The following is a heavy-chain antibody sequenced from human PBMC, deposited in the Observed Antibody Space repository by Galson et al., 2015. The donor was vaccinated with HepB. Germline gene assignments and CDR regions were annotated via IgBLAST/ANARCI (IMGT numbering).Heavy chain of an antibody. Sequence: SLRLSCAASGFTFSSYAMHWVRQAPGKGLEYVSAISSNGGSTYYADSVKGRFTISRDNSKNTLYLQMNSLRAEDTAVYYCARDGGYDSSGYYGMDVWGQGTTVTVSS. D-gene: IGHD3-22*01. CDR1: GFTFSSYA. CDR2: ISSNGGST. V-gene: IGHV3-64*04. CDR3: ARDGGYDSSGYYGMDV. J-gene: IGHJ6*02.